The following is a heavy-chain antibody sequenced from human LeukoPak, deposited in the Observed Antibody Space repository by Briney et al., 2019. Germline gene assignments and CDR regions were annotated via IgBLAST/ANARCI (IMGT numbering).Heavy chain of an antibody. Sequence: ASVKVSCKASGYTFTGYYMHWVRQAPGQGLELMGRINPNSGGTNYAQKFQGRVTMTRDTSISTAYMELSRLRSDDTAVYYCARVHSATAAVFSYWGQGTLVTVSS. CDR1: GYTFTGYY. CDR2: INPNSGGT. CDR3: ARVHSATAAVFSY. D-gene: IGHD6-13*01. J-gene: IGHJ4*02. V-gene: IGHV1-2*02.